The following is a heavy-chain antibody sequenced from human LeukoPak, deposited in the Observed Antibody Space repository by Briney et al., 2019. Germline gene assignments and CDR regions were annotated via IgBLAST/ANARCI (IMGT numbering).Heavy chain of an antibody. CDR2: IYYSGST. V-gene: IGHV4-59*06. J-gene: IGHJ4*02. Sequence: SETLSLTCTVSGGSISSHYWSWIRQPPGKGLEWIGYIYYSGSTYYNPSLKSRVTISVDTSKNQFSLKLSSVTAADTAVYYCARDLGGSSWEYYFDYWGQGTLVTVSS. CDR3: ARDLGGSSWEYYFDY. D-gene: IGHD6-13*01. CDR1: GGSISSHY.